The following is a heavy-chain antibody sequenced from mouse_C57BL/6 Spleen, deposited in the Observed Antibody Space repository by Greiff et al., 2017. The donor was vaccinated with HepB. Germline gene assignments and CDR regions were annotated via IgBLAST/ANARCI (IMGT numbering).Heavy chain of an antibody. J-gene: IGHJ2*01. V-gene: IGHV1-76*01. Sequence: QVQLKESGAELVRPGASVKLSCKASGYTFTDYYINWVKQRPGQGLEWIARIYPGSGNTYYNEKFKGKATLTAEKSSSTAYMQLSSLTSEDSAVYFCARPSFYGSSYYFDYWGQGTTLTVSS. CDR2: IYPGSGNT. D-gene: IGHD1-1*01. CDR3: ARPSFYGSSYYFDY. CDR1: GYTFTDYY.